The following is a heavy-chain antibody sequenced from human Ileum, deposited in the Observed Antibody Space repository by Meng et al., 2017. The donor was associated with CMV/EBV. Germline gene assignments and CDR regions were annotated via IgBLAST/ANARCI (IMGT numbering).Heavy chain of an antibody. V-gene: IGHV4-34*01. CDR1: GGYVSNYY. CDR2: IHPSGRT. Sequence: LHEWGAGLLKPSEHMYLTCGDYGGYVSNYYWSWIRKSPGRGLEWIGEIHPSGRTYYNPYLNIRVTMSVDTSKNQFSLKLRSVTAADTAVYYCSRGADAYKSGRSWGQGTLVTVSS. CDR3: SRGADAYKSGRS. D-gene: IGHD5-24*01. J-gene: IGHJ5*02.